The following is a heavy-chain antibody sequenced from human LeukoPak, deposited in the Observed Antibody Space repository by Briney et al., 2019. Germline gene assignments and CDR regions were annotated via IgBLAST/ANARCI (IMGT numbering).Heavy chain of an antibody. V-gene: IGHV4-59*08. Sequence: SETLSLTCTVSGGSISSYYWSWIRQPPGKGLEWIGYIYYSGSTNYNPSLKSRVTISVDTSKNQFSLKLSSVTAADTAVYYCARLTYGSGSYVVDYWGQGTLVTVSS. CDR3: ARLTYGSGSYVVDY. CDR2: IYYSGST. J-gene: IGHJ4*02. CDR1: GGSISSYY. D-gene: IGHD3-10*01.